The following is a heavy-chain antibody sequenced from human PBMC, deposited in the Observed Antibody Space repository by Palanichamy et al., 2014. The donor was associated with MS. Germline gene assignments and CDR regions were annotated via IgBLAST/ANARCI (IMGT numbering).Heavy chain of an antibody. CDR2: INAGNGNT. Sequence: QVQLVQSGAEVKKPGASVKVSCKASGYTFTSYAMHWVRQAPGQRLEWMGWINAGNGNTKYSQKFQGRVTITRDTSASTAYMELNSLRSEDTAVYYCARVSHYYDSSGYLGYWGQGTLVTVSS. J-gene: IGHJ4*02. CDR3: ARVSHYYDSSGYLGY. D-gene: IGHD3-22*01. V-gene: IGHV1-3*01. CDR1: GYTFTSYA.